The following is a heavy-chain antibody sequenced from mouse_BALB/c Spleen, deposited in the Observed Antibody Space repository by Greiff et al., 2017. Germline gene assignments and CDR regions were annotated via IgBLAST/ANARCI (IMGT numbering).Heavy chain of an antibody. Sequence: QVQLQQSGAELVRPGASVKLSCKASGYTFTCYWLNWVKQRPGQGLEWIGMIDPSDSETPYNQQFKDKATLTVDKSSSTAYMQLSSLTSEDTAVYYCTRDGYDEDDWGQGTTLTVSS. J-gene: IGHJ2*01. CDR1: GYTFTCYW. CDR3: TRDGYDEDD. V-gene: IGHV1-61*01. CDR2: IDPSDSET. D-gene: IGHD2-2*01.